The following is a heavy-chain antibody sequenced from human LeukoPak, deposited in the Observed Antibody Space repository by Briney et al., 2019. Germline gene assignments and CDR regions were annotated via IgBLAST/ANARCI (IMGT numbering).Heavy chain of an antibody. Sequence: PSETLSLTCAVYGGSFSGYYWRWIRQPPGRGLEWIGESNHSGSTNYNPSLKSRVTISVETSKNQFSLKLSSVIAADTAMYYCTRGPYSNLGRFDYWGQGTLVTVSS. CDR2: SNHSGST. CDR1: GGSFSGYY. CDR3: TRGPYSNLGRFDY. V-gene: IGHV4-34*01. J-gene: IGHJ4*02. D-gene: IGHD4-11*01.